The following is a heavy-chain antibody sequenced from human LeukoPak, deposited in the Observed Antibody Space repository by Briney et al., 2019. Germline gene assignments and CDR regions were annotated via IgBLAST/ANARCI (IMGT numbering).Heavy chain of an antibody. V-gene: IGHV3-33*01. CDR3: ARRYYDILTGYPLNGMDV. D-gene: IGHD3-9*01. J-gene: IGHJ6*02. Sequence: GGSLRLSCAASGFTFSSYGMHWVRQAPGKGLEWVAVIWCDGSNKYYADSVKGRFTISRDNSKHTLYLQMNSLRAEDTAVYYCARRYYDILTGYPLNGMDVWGQGTTVTVSS. CDR1: GFTFSSYG. CDR2: IWCDGSNK.